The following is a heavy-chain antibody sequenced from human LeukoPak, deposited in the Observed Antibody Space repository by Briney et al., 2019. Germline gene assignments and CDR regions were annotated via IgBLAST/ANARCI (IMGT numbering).Heavy chain of an antibody. CDR3: ARAFPDDYGGNGGFDY. V-gene: IGHV4-4*07. Sequence: SETLSLTCTVSGGSISSYYWTWIRQPAGKGLEWIGRMNPSGDTYYNPSLKSRVTMSVDTSKNQFSLKLISVTAADTAVYYCARAFPDDYGGNGGFDYWGQGTLVTVSS. J-gene: IGHJ4*02. CDR1: GGSISSYY. CDR2: MNPSGDT. D-gene: IGHD4-23*01.